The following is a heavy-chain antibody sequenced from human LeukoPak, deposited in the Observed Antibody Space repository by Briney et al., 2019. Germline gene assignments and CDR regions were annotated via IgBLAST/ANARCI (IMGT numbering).Heavy chain of an antibody. CDR3: VRGTGY. V-gene: IGHV3-64D*06. CDR1: GFTFSTYV. Sequence: GGSLRLSCSVSGFTFSTYVVHWVRQAPGKGLEYVSAISSNGDNTYYADSVKGRFTISRDNSKNTLYLQMSSLRADDTAVYYCVRGTGYWGQGTLVTVSS. CDR2: ISSNGDNT. J-gene: IGHJ4*02.